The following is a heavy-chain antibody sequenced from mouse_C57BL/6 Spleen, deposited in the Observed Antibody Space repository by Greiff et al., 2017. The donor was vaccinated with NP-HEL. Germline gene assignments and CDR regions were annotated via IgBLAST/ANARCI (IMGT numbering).Heavy chain of an antibody. CDR2: IHPNSGST. CDR3: SFNGKGAMDY. J-gene: IGHJ4*01. V-gene: IGHV1-64*01. Sequence: QVQLQQPGAELVKPGASVKLSCKASGYTFTSYWMHWVKQRPGQGLEWIGMIHPNSGSTNYNEKFKSKATLTVDKSSSTAYMQLSSLTSEDSAVYCCSFNGKGAMDYWGQGTSVTVSS. CDR1: GYTFTSYW. D-gene: IGHD2-1*01.